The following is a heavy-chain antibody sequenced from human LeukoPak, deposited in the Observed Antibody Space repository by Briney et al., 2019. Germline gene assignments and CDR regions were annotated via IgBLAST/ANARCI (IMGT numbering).Heavy chain of an antibody. D-gene: IGHD6-13*01. CDR3: ARGRHSSSWSPIDY. J-gene: IGHJ4*02. Sequence: GGSLRLSCAASGFTFSNYWMNWVRQAPGKGLEWVSSISSSSIYIYYGDSVKGRFTISRDNAKNSLYLQMNSLRAEDTAMYYCARGRHSSSWSPIDYWGQGTLVTVSS. CDR1: GFTFSNYW. V-gene: IGHV3-21*01. CDR2: ISSSSIYI.